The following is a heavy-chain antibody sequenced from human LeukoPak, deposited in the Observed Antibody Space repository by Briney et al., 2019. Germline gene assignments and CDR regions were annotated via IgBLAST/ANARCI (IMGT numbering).Heavy chain of an antibody. CDR2: IIPIFGTA. CDR1: GGTFSSYA. D-gene: IGHD4-11*01. V-gene: IGHV1-69*13. J-gene: IGHJ6*02. CDR3: AREGTVAYYGMDV. Sequence: ASVKVSCTASGGTFSSYAISWVRQAPGQGLEWMGGIIPIFGTANYAQKFQGRVTITADESTSTAYMELSSLRSEDTAVYYCAREGTVAYYGMDVWGQGTTVTVSS.